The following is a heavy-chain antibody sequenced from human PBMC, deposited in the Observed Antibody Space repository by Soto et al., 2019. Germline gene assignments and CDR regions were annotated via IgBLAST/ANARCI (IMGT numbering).Heavy chain of an antibody. CDR1: GYTLTGYY. Sequence: ASLKVSCKSSGYTLTGYYMHWVRQAPGQGLEWMGWINPNSGGTNYAQKFQGRVTMTRDTSISTAYMELSRLRSDDTAVYYCARSNIVVVPAAMGYWGQGTLVTVSS. J-gene: IGHJ4*02. CDR2: INPNSGGT. CDR3: ARSNIVVVPAAMGY. V-gene: IGHV1-2*02. D-gene: IGHD2-2*01.